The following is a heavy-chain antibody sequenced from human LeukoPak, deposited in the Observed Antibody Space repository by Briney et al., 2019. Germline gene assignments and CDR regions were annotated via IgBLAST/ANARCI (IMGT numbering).Heavy chain of an antibody. CDR2: IYYSGGT. D-gene: IGHD2-15*01. CDR3: ARVRRVAYYCYYYMDV. J-gene: IGHJ6*03. V-gene: IGHV4-59*01. Sequence: SETLSLTCTVSVGSISSYYWSWIRQPPGKALEWIGYIYYSGGTNYNPSLKSRVTISVDTSKNQFSLELSSVTAADTAVYYCARVRRVAYYCYYYMDVWGKGTTVTISS. CDR1: VGSISSYY.